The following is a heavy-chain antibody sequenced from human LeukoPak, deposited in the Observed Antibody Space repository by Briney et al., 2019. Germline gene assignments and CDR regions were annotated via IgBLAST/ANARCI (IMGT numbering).Heavy chain of an antibody. V-gene: IGHV4-34*01. J-gene: IGHJ4*02. CDR2: INHSGST. CDR1: GGSFSGYY. D-gene: IGHD5-12*01. CDR3: ASLGANGDY. Sequence: SETLSLTCAVYGGSFSGYYWSWIRQPPGKGLEWIGEINHSGSTNYNPSLKSRVTISVDTSKNQFSLQLNSVTPEDTAVYYCASLGANGDYWGQGTLVTVSS.